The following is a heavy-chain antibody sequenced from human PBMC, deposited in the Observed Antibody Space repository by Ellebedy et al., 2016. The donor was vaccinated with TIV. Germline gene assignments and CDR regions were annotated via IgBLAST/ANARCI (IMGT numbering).Heavy chain of an antibody. CDR3: AKVKGDAFDI. CDR2: IRGSGGAT. CDR1: GFTFSDYP. Sequence: PGGSLRLSCGASGFTFSDYPMAWVRQPPGKGLEWVAAIRGSGGATYYTNSVQGRFIISRDNSKNALYLRMNNLRAGDTALYYCAKVKGDAFDIWGHGTQVTVSS. J-gene: IGHJ3*02. V-gene: IGHV3-23*01.